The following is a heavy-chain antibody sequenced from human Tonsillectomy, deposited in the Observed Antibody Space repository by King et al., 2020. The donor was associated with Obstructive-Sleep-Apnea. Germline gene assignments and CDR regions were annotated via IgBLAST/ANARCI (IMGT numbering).Heavy chain of an antibody. D-gene: IGHD1-26*01. CDR3: ARDLVGATSDWFDP. J-gene: IGHJ5*02. CDR1: GGSISSYY. Sequence: VQLQESGPGLLKPSETLSLTCTVSGGSISSYYWSWIRQPAGKGLEWIGRMYTSGSTNYNPSLKSRVTMSGDTSKNQFSLKLKFVTAADTAVYYCARDLVGATSDWFDPWGQGTLVTVSS. V-gene: IGHV4-4*07. CDR2: MYTSGST.